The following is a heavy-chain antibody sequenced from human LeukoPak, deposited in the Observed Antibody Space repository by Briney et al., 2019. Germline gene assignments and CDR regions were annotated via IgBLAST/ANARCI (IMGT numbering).Heavy chain of an antibody. CDR1: GFTLSSYT. CDR2: INENSGLI. J-gene: IGHJ5*02. CDR3: ARGMSSGSRYGFDP. Sequence: PGGSLRLSCAASGFTLSSYTMNWVRQAPGKGLKWISYINENSGLIYYADSVKGRFTISRDNAKNSLYLQMNSLRAEDTAVYYCARGMSSGSRYGFDPWGQGTLVTVSS. V-gene: IGHV3-48*01. D-gene: IGHD6-19*01.